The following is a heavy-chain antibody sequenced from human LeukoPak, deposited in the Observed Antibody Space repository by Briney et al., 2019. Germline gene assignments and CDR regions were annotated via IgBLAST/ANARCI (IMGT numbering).Heavy chain of an antibody. CDR3: AGGLDAFDI. V-gene: IGHV4-59*01. CDR2: IYYSGST. Sequence: SETLSLTCTVSSDSINSYYWSCIRQPPGKGLEWIGYIYYSGSTNYNPSLKSRATISVDTSKNQFSLKLSSVTAADTAVYYCAGGLDAFDIWGQGTMVTVSS. D-gene: IGHD3-16*01. J-gene: IGHJ3*02. CDR1: SDSINSYY.